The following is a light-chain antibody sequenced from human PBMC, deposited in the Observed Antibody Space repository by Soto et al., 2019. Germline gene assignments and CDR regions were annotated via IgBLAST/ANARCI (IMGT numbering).Light chain of an antibody. Sequence: QSVLTQPPSASGTPGQRVTISCSGSSSNIGSNTVNWYQQLPGTAPKHLIFSNNQRPSGVPDRFSASKSATSASLAISGLQSEDEADYYCSAWDDSLNGRVFGGGTKLTVL. J-gene: IGLJ3*02. CDR3: SAWDDSLNGRV. CDR2: SNN. V-gene: IGLV1-44*01. CDR1: SSNIGSNT.